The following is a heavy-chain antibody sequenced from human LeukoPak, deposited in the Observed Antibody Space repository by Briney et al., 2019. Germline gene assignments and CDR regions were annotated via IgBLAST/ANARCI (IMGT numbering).Heavy chain of an antibody. V-gene: IGHV4-59*01. D-gene: IGHD3-10*01. J-gene: IGHJ4*02. Sequence: SETLSLTCTVSGGSISSYYWSWIRQPPGKGLEWIGYIYYSGSTNYNPSLKSRVTISVDTSKNQFSLKLSSVTAADTAVYYCARGPTMVRGVIILHDYWGQGTLVTASS. CDR3: ARGPTMVRGVIILHDY. CDR2: IYYSGST. CDR1: GGSISSYY.